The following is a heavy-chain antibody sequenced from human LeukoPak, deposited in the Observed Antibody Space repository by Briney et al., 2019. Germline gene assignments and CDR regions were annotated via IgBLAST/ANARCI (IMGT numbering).Heavy chain of an antibody. CDR2: ISYDGSNK. CDR3: AKARGYYDSSGYYFRYYYYYGMDV. J-gene: IGHJ6*02. CDR1: GFTLSSYG. V-gene: IGHV3-30*18. D-gene: IGHD3-22*01. Sequence: GRSLRLSCAASGFTLSSYGMHWVRQAPGKGLEWVAVISYDGSNKYYADSVKGRFTISRDNSKNTLYLQMNSLRAEDTAVYYCAKARGYYDSSGYYFRYYYYYGMDVWGQGTTVTVSS.